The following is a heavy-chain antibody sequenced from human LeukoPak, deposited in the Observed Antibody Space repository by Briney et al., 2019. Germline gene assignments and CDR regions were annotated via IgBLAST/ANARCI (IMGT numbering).Heavy chain of an antibody. CDR3: VAYASGSFDY. CDR1: GYSFTNYD. Sequence: ASVKVSCKASGYSFTNYDINWVRQASGQGLEWMGWMNPDNGNTAYAKKFQGRVTITTNSSESTAYMELSSLRSEDTAVYYCVAYASGSFDYWGQGTLVSVSS. D-gene: IGHD6-19*01. J-gene: IGHJ4*02. V-gene: IGHV1-8*03. CDR2: MNPDNGNT.